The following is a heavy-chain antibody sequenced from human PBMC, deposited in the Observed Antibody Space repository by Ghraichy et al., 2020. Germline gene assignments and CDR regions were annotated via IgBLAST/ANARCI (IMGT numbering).Heavy chain of an antibody. D-gene: IGHD3-22*01. J-gene: IGHJ4*02. CDR3: ARDTSGYWDY. CDR2: IHDSGST. CDR1: GSPISSGGNY. V-gene: IGHV4-31*03. Sequence: LSLTCTVSGSPISSGGNYWTLIRQHPGKGLEWIWYIHDSGSTYYNPSFKSRATFSLDTSKNHFSVKLSSLTAAGTAVYFCARDTSGYWDYWGRGTLVTVSS.